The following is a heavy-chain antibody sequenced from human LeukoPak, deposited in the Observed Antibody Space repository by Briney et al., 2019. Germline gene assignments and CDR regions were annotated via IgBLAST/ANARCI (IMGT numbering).Heavy chain of an antibody. CDR3: TTGTWIQLWLADY. CDR1: GFTFSNTC. CDR2: IKSKTDSVTT. Sequence: GGSLTLSCAASGFTFSNTCMTWFRHAPGKGLEWVGHIKSKTDSVTTDYAAPVKGRFTISRDDSQNTLYLQMNSLKTEDTAVYYCTTGTWIQLWLADYWGQGTLVTVSS. V-gene: IGHV3-15*01. J-gene: IGHJ4*02. D-gene: IGHD5-18*01.